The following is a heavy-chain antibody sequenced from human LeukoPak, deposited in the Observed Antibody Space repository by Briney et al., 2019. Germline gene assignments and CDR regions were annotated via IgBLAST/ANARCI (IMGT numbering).Heavy chain of an antibody. CDR1: GGSISSGDYY. CDR2: IYYSGST. D-gene: IGHD6-19*01. J-gene: IGHJ4*02. Sequence: SKTLSLTRTVSGGSISSGDYYWSWIRQPPGKGLEWIGYIYYSGSTYYNPSLKSRVTISVDTSKNQFSLKLSSVTAADTAVYYCARDSGGWYARVDYWGQGTLVTVSS. CDR3: ARDSGGWYARVDY. V-gene: IGHV4-30-4*08.